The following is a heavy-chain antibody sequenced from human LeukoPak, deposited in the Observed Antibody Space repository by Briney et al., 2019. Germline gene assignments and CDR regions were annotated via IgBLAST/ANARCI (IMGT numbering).Heavy chain of an antibody. CDR2: IYSGDST. J-gene: IGHJ4*02. CDR1: GFSVDYSY. D-gene: IGHD3-10*01. CDR3: ARARGGQSKWFRTSFDY. Sequence: PGGSLRLSCAVSGFSVDYSYMTWVRQAPGKGLEWVSIIYSGDSTYYADSVKGRFTISRHNSKNTLYLQMNSLRVDDTAVYYCARARGGQSKWFRTSFDYWGQGTLVTVSS. V-gene: IGHV3-53*04.